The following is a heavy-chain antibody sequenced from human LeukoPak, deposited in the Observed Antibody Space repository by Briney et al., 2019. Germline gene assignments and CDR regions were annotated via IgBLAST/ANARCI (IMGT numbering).Heavy chain of an antibody. CDR2: IYYSGST. J-gene: IGHJ4*02. CDR3: ASRLWFGELLLDY. V-gene: IGHV4-31*03. CDR1: GGSISSGGYY. Sequence: PSETLSLTCTVSGGSISSGGYYWSWIRQHPGKGLEWIGYIYYSGSTYYNPSLKSRVTISVDTSKNQFSLKLSSVTAADTAVYYCASRLWFGELLLDYWGQGTLVTVSS. D-gene: IGHD3-10*01.